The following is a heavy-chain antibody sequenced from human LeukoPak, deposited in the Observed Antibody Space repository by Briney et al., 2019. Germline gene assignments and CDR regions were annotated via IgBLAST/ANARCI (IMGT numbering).Heavy chain of an antibody. Sequence: GGSLRLSCAASGFTFSTYGVTWVRQAPGKGLKWVAFISYDGIMKYFADSVKGRFTISRDNSKNTLYLQMDSLRPDDTAVYYCARDSIPTYYYGSGSYSNWFDPWGQGTLVTVSS. CDR3: ARDSIPTYYYGSGSYSNWFDP. J-gene: IGHJ5*02. CDR2: ISYDGIMK. V-gene: IGHV3-30*17. CDR1: GFTFSTYG. D-gene: IGHD3-10*01.